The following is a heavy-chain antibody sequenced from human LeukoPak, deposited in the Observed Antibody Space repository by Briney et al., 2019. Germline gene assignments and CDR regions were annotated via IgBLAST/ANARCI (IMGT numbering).Heavy chain of an antibody. V-gene: IGHV4-59*11. D-gene: IGHD3-16*01. CDR1: GGSISGHY. CDR3: ARFGVDYDMDV. J-gene: IGHJ6*02. CDR2: IHYTGKP. Sequence: SETLSLTCSVSGGSISGHYWTWIRQPPGKGLEWIGQIHYTGKPDYNPSLKSRITISVDTSKNQVSLQVSSVTAADSAIYYCARFGVDYDMDVWGHGTTDTVFS.